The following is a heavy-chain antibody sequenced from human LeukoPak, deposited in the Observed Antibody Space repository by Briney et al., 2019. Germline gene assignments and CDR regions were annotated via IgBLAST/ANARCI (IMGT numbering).Heavy chain of an antibody. CDR3: ARKDIVVVVAANGDYYYYYMDV. CDR1: GGSISSSSYY. J-gene: IGHJ6*03. CDR2: IYHSGSS. Sequence: PSETLSLTCTVSGGSISSSSYYWGWIRQPPGKGLEWIGSIYHSGSSYYNPSLKSRVTISVDTSKNQFSLKLSSVTAADTAVYYCARKDIVVVVAANGDYYYYYMDVWGKGTTVTVSS. D-gene: IGHD2-15*01. V-gene: IGHV4-39*01.